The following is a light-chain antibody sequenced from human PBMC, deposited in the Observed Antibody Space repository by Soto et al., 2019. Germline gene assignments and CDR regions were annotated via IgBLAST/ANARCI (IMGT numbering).Light chain of an antibody. V-gene: IGKV3-11*01. CDR3: QQRFTWPLT. J-gene: IGKJ4*01. CDR1: QTVSRF. CDR2: GVS. Sequence: ETVLTQSPATLSLSPGESATLSCRASQTVSRFFAWYQQKPGQSPRLLIYGVSNRATGVPARFSASGSGTDCTLSISSLEPEDSAVYYCQQRFTWPLTFGGGTKVEIK.